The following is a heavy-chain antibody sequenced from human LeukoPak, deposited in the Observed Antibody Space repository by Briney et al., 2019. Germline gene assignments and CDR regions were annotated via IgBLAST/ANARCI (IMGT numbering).Heavy chain of an antibody. CDR3: ARHLSGVTGYTYGRGIDN. CDR1: GFTFSSHG. V-gene: IGHV3-7*01. J-gene: IGHJ4*02. D-gene: IGHD5-18*01. CDR2: IKKDGIEK. Sequence: GGTLRLSCVASGFTFSSHGMSWVRQAPGKGLEWVANIKKDGIEKYYVDSVKGRFTISRDNAKTSLYLQMNSLRAEDTAVYYCARHLSGVTGYTYGRGIDNWGQGTLVTVSS.